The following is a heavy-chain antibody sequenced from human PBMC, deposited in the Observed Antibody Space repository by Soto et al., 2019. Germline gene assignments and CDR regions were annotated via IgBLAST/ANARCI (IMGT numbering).Heavy chain of an antibody. CDR1: GGSISSGDYY. CDR2: IYYSGST. Sequence: PSETLSLTCTVSGGSISSGDYYWSWIRQPPGKGLEWIGYIYYSGSTYYNPSLKSRVTISVDTSKNQFSLKLSSVTAADTAVYYCARGAHGYYDSSGGDYWGQGTLVTVSS. V-gene: IGHV4-30-4*01. CDR3: ARGAHGYYDSSGGDY. D-gene: IGHD3-22*01. J-gene: IGHJ4*02.